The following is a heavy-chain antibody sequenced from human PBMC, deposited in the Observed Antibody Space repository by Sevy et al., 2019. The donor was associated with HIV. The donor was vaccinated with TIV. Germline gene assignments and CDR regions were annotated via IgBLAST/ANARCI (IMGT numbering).Heavy chain of an antibody. CDR1: EFRLSNYA. Sequence: GGSLRLSCVASEFRLSNYAMNWVRQAPGKGLECISFISSGGHTIYYADSVKGRFTISRDSAKNSVYLQMNSLRVEDTAVYYCARDGGYSDYGMDVWGQGTTVTVSS. CDR3: ARDGGYSDYGMDV. D-gene: IGHD2-15*01. V-gene: IGHV3-48*01. CDR2: ISSGGHTI. J-gene: IGHJ6*02.